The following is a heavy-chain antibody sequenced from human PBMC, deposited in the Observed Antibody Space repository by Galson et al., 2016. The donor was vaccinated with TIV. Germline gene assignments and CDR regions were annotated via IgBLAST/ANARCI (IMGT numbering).Heavy chain of an antibody. V-gene: IGHV2-5*02. CDR3: ARVDAGGWYRPLQD. CDR2: IYWDEDK. J-gene: IGHJ1*01. D-gene: IGHD6-19*01. CDR1: GFSLRTSGVG. Sequence: ALVKPTQTLTLTCSFSGFSLRTSGVGVAWIRQPPGKALEWLALIYWDEDKRYSPSLNSRLTITKDTSKNQVVLTLTTLDPADTAPYYFARVDAGGWYRPLQDWGQGTLVIVST.